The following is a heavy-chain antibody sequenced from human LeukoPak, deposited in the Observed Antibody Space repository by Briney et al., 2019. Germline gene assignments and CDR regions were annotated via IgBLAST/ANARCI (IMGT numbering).Heavy chain of an antibody. CDR1: GGSISSGSYY. V-gene: IGHV4-61*02. CDR2: IYTSGST. CDR3: ARARGEFGARPSIAAPEDY. Sequence: PSETLSLTCTVSGGSISSGSYYWSWIRQPAGKGLEWVGRIYTSGSTNYNPSLKSRVTISVDTSKNQFSLKLSSVTAADTAVYYCARARGEFGARPSIAAPEDYWGQGTLVTVSS. J-gene: IGHJ4*02. D-gene: IGHD6-6*01.